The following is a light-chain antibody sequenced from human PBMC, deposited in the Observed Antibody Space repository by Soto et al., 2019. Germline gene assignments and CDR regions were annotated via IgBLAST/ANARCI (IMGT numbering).Light chain of an antibody. Sequence: EIVMTQSPATLSVSPGERATLSCRASQSVSSNLAWYQQKPGQAPRLLIYGASTRATGIPARFSGSGSGTEFTLTISSLQSEDFAAYYCQQYTNWPPITFGQGTRVE. J-gene: IGKJ5*01. CDR2: GAS. CDR1: QSVSSN. CDR3: QQYTNWPPIT. V-gene: IGKV3-15*01.